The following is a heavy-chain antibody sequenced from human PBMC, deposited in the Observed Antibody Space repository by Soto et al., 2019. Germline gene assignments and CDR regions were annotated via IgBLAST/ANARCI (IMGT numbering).Heavy chain of an antibody. CDR2: IWYDGSNK. CDR3: ARAPAGSSSGESRDYYYYYYGMDV. J-gene: IGHJ6*02. V-gene: IGHV3-33*08. D-gene: IGHD6-6*01. Sequence: GGSLRLSCAASGGRFISYGMHWVRQATGKGLEWVAVIWYDGSNKYYADSVKGRFTISRDNSKNTLYLQMNSLRAEDTAVYYCARAPAGSSSGESRDYYYYYYGMDVWGQGTTVTVSS. CDR1: GGRFISYG.